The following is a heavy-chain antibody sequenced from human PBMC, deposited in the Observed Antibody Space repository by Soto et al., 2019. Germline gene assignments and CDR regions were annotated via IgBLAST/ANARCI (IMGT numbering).Heavy chain of an antibody. J-gene: IGHJ4*02. V-gene: IGHV1-69*02. CDR2: IFPLTDIP. Sequence: QVQLVQSGTEVKKPGSSVKVSCKASGGTFRNYHINWVREAAGQGLEWMGSIFPLTDIPDYAQNFQARLTISADKSTSTAYMELSSLTSDDTAMYYCARGPLVVLDYFESWGQRYLVTVS. CDR3: ARGPLVVLDYFES. CDR1: GGTFRNYH.